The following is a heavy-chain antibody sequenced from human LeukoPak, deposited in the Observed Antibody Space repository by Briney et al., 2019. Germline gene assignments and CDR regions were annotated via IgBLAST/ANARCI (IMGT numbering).Heavy chain of an antibody. CDR1: GLTVSSNY. V-gene: IGHV3-66*01. J-gene: IGHJ4*02. CDR2: IYSGGST. CDR3: ARVEGYCSGGSCYFGYFDY. Sequence: GGSLRLSCAASGLTVSSNYMSWVRQAPGKGLEWVSVIYSGGSTYYADSVKGRFTISRDNSKNTLYLQINSLRAEDTAVYYCARVEGYCSGGSCYFGYFDYWGQGTLVTVSS. D-gene: IGHD2-15*01.